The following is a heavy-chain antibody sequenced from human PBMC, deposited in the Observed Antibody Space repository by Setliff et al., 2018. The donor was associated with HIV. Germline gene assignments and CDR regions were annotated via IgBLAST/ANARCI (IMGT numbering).Heavy chain of an antibody. CDR2: IYFTGSS. V-gene: IGHV4-59*01. D-gene: IGHD5-12*01. J-gene: IGHJ4*02. Sequence: SETLSLTCTVSGGSISSYYWSWIRQPPGKGLEWIGSIYFTGSSDNNPSLKSRVTISLDTSKNQFSLNVNSVTAADTAVYYCARRAFKDGYKRSYFDYWGQGTLVTVSS. CDR3: ARRAFKDGYKRSYFDY. CDR1: GGSISSYY.